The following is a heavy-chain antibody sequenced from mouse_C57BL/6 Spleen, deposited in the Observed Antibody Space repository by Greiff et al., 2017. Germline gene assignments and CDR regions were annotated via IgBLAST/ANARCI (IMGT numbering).Heavy chain of an antibody. D-gene: IGHD1-1*01. CDR1: GYSFTGYY. CDR2: IYPYNGVS. V-gene: IGHV1-31*01. CDR3: ARVYGSSGDYAMDY. Sequence: EVKVVESGPELVKPGASVKISCKASGYSFTGYYMHWVKQSHGNILDWIGYIYPYNGVSSYNQKFKGKATLTVDKSSSTAYMELRSLTSEDSAVYYYARVYGSSGDYAMDYWGQGTSVTVSS. J-gene: IGHJ4*01.